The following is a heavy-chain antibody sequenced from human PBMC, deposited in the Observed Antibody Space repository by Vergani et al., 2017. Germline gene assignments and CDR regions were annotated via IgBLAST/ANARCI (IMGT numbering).Heavy chain of an antibody. CDR2: IIPILGIA. J-gene: IGHJ6*03. D-gene: IGHD7-27*01. Sequence: QVQLVQSGAEVKKPGSSVKVSCKASGGTFSSYTISWVRQAPGQGLEWMGRIIPILGIANYAQKFQGRVTITADKSTSTAYMELGSLRSEDTAVYYCAWGGGAISGVLYYYYYMDVWGKGTTVTVSS. CDR1: GGTFSSYT. V-gene: IGHV1-69*02. CDR3: AWGGGAISGVLYYYYYMDV.